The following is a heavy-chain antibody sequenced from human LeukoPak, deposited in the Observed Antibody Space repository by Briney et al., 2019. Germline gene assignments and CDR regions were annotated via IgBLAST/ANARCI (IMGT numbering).Heavy chain of an antibody. CDR3: AKGYGAYFPFDY. J-gene: IGHJ4*02. CDR1: GFTFSGYA. CDR2: ISGSGGST. Sequence: GGSLRLSCAASGFTFSGYAMSWVRQRPGNGLEWVSSISGSGGSTCYANSVKGRFTVSRDNSKNTLYLQMNSLRAEDTAVYYCAKGYGAYFPFDYWGQGTLVTVSS. V-gene: IGHV3-23*01. D-gene: IGHD4-17*01.